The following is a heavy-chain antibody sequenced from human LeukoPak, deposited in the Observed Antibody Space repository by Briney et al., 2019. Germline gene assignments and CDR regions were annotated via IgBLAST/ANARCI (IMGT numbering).Heavy chain of an antibody. CDR3: AREWGAYYLFFDY. CDR2: IKQDGSER. J-gene: IGHJ4*02. Sequence: GGSLRLSCDASGFSMSVYWMSWVRQAPGKGLEWVGNIKQDGSERNYVDSVKGRFTISRDNAKKSLYLQMDSLRAEDAAVYYCAREWGAYYLFFDYWGQRTLVTVSS. CDR1: GFSMSVYW. V-gene: IGHV3-7*01. D-gene: IGHD3-22*01.